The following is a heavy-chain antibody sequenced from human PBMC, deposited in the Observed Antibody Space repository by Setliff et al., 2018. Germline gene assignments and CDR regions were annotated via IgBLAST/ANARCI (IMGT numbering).Heavy chain of an antibody. CDR1: GASITTSNSY. D-gene: IGHD1-26*01. J-gene: IGHJ3*02. CDR3: ARRIVGAVDGFDI. V-gene: IGHV4-39*01. CDR2: IYYSGST. Sequence: SETLSLTCTVSGASITTSNSYWGWIRQPPGKGLEWIAHIYYSGSTFYNPSLGSRLTISGDTSKNQFSLKLSSVTAADTAVYYCARRIVGAVDGFDIWGQGTMVTVSS.